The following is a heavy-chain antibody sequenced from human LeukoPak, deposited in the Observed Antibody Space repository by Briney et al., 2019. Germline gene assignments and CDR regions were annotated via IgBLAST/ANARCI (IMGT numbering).Heavy chain of an antibody. CDR2: IKQDGSEK. CDR1: GFTFSSYW. Sequence: QSGGSLRLSCAASGFTFSSYWMSWVRQAPGKGLEWVANIKQDGSEKYYVDSVKGRFTISRDNAKNSPYLQMNSLRAEDTAVYYCARAELRLGELSLDYWGQGTLVTVSS. J-gene: IGHJ4*02. CDR3: ARAELRLGELSLDY. V-gene: IGHV3-7*01. D-gene: IGHD3-16*02.